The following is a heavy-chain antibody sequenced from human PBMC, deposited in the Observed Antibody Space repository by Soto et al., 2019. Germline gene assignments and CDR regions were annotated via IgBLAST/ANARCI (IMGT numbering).Heavy chain of an antibody. J-gene: IGHJ4*02. D-gene: IGHD3-22*01. CDR3: AREYYVSSGYTQYYFDY. CDR2: IYYSGST. Sequence: QVQLQESGPGLVKPSQTLSLTCTVSGGSISSGGYYWSWIRQHPGKGLEWIGYIYYSGSTYYNPCLKSRVTISGETSKNQFSLKLSSVTAADTAVYYCAREYYVSSGYTQYYFDYWGQGTLVTVSS. V-gene: IGHV4-31*03. CDR1: GGSISSGGYY.